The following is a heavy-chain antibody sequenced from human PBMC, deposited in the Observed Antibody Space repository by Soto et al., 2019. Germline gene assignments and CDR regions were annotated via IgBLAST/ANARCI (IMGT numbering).Heavy chain of an antibody. V-gene: IGHV4-31*03. Sequence: ASETLSLTCTVSGGSISSGGYYWSWIRQHPGKGLEWIGYIYYSGSTYYNPSLKSRVTISVDTSKNQFSLKLSSVTAADTAVYYCAGLWGAGTTNYYGMDVWGQGTTVTVSS. D-gene: IGHD1-7*01. CDR1: GGSISSGGYY. J-gene: IGHJ6*02. CDR2: IYYSGST. CDR3: AGLWGAGTTNYYGMDV.